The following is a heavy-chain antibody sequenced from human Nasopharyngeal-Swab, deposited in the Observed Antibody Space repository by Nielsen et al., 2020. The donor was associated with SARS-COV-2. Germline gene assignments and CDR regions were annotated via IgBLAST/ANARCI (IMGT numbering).Heavy chain of an antibody. J-gene: IGHJ4*02. CDR2: ISWNSGSI. CDR3: AREGTTYYYDSSGYYSEYYFDY. V-gene: IGHV3-9*01. CDR1: GFTFDDYA. D-gene: IGHD3-22*01. Sequence: SLKISCAASGFTFDDYAMHWVRQAPGKGLEWVSGISWNSGSIGYADSVKGRFTISRDNAKNSLYLQMNSLRAEDTALYYCAREGTTYYYDSSGYYSEYYFDYWGQGTLVTVSS.